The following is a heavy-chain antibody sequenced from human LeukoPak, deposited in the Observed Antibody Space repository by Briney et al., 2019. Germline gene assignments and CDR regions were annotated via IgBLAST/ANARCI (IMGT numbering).Heavy chain of an antibody. J-gene: IGHJ3*02. Sequence: PGGSLRLSCAASGFTFSSYSMNWVRQAPGKGLEWVSSISSSSSRYYADSVKGRFTISRDNAKNSLYLQMNSLSAWDTAVYYCARVGVVGATLDAFDIWGQGTMVTVSS. D-gene: IGHD1-26*01. V-gene: IGHV3-21*01. CDR1: GFTFSSYS. CDR2: ISSSSSR. CDR3: ARVGVVGATLDAFDI.